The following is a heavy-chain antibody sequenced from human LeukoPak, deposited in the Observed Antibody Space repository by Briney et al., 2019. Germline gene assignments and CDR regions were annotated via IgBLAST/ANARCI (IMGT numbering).Heavy chain of an antibody. V-gene: IGHV3-30*18. CDR1: GFTFSSYG. CDR2: ISYDGSNK. J-gene: IGHJ4*02. D-gene: IGHD2-15*01. Sequence: PGGSLRLSCAASGFTFSSYGMHWVRQAPGKGLEWGAVISYDGSNKYYADSVKGRFTISRDNSKNTLYLQMNSLRAEDTAVYYCAKGEHCSGGSCYSGPPGYWGQGTLVTVSS. CDR3: AKGEHCSGGSCYSGPPGY.